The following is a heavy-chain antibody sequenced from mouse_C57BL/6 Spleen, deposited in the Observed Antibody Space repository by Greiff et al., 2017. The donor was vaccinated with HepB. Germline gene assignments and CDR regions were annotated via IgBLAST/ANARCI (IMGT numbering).Heavy chain of an antibody. V-gene: IGHV1-52*01. CDR3: ARGIYYDYRYAMDY. CDR2: IDPSDSET. D-gene: IGHD2-4*01. J-gene: IGHJ4*01. Sequence: QVQLQQPGAELVRPGSSVKLSCKASGYTFTSYWMHWVKQMPIQGLEWIGNIDPSDSETHYNQKFKDKATLTVDKSSSTAYMQLSSLTSEDSAVYYCARGIYYDYRYAMDYWGQGTSVTVSS. CDR1: GYTFTSYW.